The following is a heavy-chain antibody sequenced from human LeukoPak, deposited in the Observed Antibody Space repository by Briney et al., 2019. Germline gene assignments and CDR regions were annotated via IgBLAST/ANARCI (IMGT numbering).Heavy chain of an antibody. J-gene: IGHJ4*02. CDR3: ARDLSGITGYTYGRGIDY. D-gene: IGHD5-18*01. CDR1: GFTFSSYG. CDR2: IKKDGSEK. Sequence: GGSLRLSCAASGFTFSSYGMHWVRQAPGKGLEWVANIKKDGSEKYYVDSVKGRFTISRDNAKTSLYLQMNSLRAEDTAVYYCARDLSGITGYTYGRGIDYWGQGTLVTVSS. V-gene: IGHV3-7*01.